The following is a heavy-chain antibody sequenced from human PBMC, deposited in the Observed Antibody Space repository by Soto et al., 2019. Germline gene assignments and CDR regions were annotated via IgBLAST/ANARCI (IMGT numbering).Heavy chain of an antibody. CDR3: ARDSYGPQNMITFGGVIVH. Sequence: ASVKVSCKASGYTFTSYYMHWVRQAPGQGLEWMGIINPSGGSTSYAQKFQGRVTMTRDTSTSTVYMELSSLRSEDTAVYYCARDSYGPQNMITFGGVIVHWGQGTPVTVSS. CDR2: INPSGGST. J-gene: IGHJ5*02. CDR1: GYTFTSYY. V-gene: IGHV1-46*01. D-gene: IGHD3-16*01.